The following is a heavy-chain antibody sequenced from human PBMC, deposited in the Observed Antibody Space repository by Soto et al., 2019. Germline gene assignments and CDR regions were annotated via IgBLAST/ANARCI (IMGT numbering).Heavy chain of an antibody. Sequence: LRLSCAASGSTFSTYSMNWVRQAPGKGLEWVSSISSSGTYIHYADSLKGRFTISRDNAKNSLYLPLISLRAEDTAVSYCARDPSDCSSTSCWGYYALDGWGQGTTVTVSS. CDR2: ISSSGTYI. D-gene: IGHD2-2*01. V-gene: IGHV3-21*01. CDR3: ARDPSDCSSTSCWGYYALDG. CDR1: GSTFSTYS. J-gene: IGHJ6*02.